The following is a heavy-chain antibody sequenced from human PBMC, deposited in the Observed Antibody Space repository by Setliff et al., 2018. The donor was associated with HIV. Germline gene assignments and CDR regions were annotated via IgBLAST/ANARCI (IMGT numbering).Heavy chain of an antibody. V-gene: IGHV4-34*01. CDR2: INHSGDT. D-gene: IGHD6-19*01. CDR3: ARERPQSHFFDY. Sequence: SETLSLTCAVYGGSLSGHYWSWVRQPPGRGLKWIGEINHSGDTNYNPSLKSRVTISLDTSKNQFSLSLRSVTAADTAVYFCARERPQSHFFDYWGQGTLVTVSS. J-gene: IGHJ4*02. CDR1: GGSLSGHY.